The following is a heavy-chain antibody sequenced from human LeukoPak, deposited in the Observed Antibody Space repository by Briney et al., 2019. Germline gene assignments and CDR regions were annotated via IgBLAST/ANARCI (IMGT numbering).Heavy chain of an antibody. CDR3: AKEREGYSSSWYRGIFDY. J-gene: IGHJ4*02. Sequence: HPGGSLRLSCAASGFTFSSYEMNWVRQAPGKGLEWVSAISGSGGSTYYADSVKGRFTISRDNSKNTLYLQMNSLRAEDTAVYYCAKEREGYSSSWYRGIFDYWGQGTLVTVSS. CDR1: GFTFSSYE. V-gene: IGHV3-23*01. CDR2: ISGSGGST. D-gene: IGHD6-13*01.